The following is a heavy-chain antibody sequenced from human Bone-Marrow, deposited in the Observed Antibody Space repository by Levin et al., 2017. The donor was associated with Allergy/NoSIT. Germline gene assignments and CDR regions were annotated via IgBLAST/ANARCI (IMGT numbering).Heavy chain of an antibody. CDR2: INHDGRI. J-gene: IGHJ3*02. CDR3: ARGLWFGDLYAYSSSAFDI. V-gene: IGHV4-34*01. D-gene: IGHD3-10*01. Sequence: PSETLSLICGVDGVSFSGYYWGWIRQAPGKGLEWIGEINHDGRINYNPSLKSRVTISGDTSKSQFSLSLRSLTAADTAVYYCARGLWFGDLYAYSSSAFDIWGQGTLVAVSS. CDR1: GVSFSGYY.